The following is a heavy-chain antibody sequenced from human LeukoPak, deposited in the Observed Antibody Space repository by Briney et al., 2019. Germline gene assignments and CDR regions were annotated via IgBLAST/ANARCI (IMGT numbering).Heavy chain of an antibody. J-gene: IGHJ4*02. Sequence: NSSETLSLTCTVSGYSISSGYYWGWIRQPPGKVLEWIGIIYYSGSTYYNPSLNSRVTISVDTSKNQFSLKLSSVTAADAAVYYCARVSFRITIFGVVMSPFDYWGQGTLVTVSS. CDR1: GYSISSGYY. CDR2: IYYSGST. V-gene: IGHV4-38-2*02. D-gene: IGHD3-3*01. CDR3: ARVSFRITIFGVVMSPFDY.